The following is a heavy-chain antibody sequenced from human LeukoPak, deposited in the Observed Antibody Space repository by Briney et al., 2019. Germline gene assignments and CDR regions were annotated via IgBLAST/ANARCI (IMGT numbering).Heavy chain of an antibody. CDR3: AKDTLSSSCDY. D-gene: IGHD6-6*01. Sequence: GGSLRLSCAASGFIFSSYGMHWVRQAPGKGLEWVAFIRYDGSNKYYAGSVKGRFTISRDNSKNTLYLQMNSLRAEDTAVYYCAKDTLSSSCDYWGQGTLVTVSS. CDR1: GFIFSSYG. CDR2: IRYDGSNK. J-gene: IGHJ4*02. V-gene: IGHV3-30*02.